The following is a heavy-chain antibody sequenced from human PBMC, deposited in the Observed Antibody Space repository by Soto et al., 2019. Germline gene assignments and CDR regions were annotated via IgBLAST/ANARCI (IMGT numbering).Heavy chain of an antibody. CDR1: GYTFTGYY. CDR3: ARSSSSWYHYGMDV. J-gene: IGHJ6*02. D-gene: IGHD6-13*01. Sequence: GASVKVSCKAPGYTFTGYYMHWVRQAPGQGLEWMGWINPNSGGTNYAQKFQGWVTMTRDTSISTAYMELSRLRSDDTAVYYCARSSSSWYHYGMDVWGQGTTVTVSS. CDR2: INPNSGGT. V-gene: IGHV1-2*04.